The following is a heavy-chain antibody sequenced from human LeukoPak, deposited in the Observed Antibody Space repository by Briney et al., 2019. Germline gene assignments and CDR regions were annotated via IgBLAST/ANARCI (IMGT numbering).Heavy chain of an antibody. V-gene: IGHV3-74*01. Sequence: PGGSLRLSCAVSGFTFSSYWMDWVRQVPGKGLVWVSRISGDGSNTAYADSVKGRFTISRDNAKNTMYLQMSSLRAEDTAVYYCAKRGDGGAWYDYWGQGTLVIVSS. J-gene: IGHJ4*02. CDR2: ISGDGSNT. CDR3: AKRGDGGAWYDY. D-gene: IGHD6-19*01. CDR1: GFTFSSYW.